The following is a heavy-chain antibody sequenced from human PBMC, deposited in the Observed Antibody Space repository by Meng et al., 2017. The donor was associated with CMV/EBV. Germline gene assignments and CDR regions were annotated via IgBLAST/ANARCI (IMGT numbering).Heavy chain of an antibody. CDR3: ARGSGSGNWFDP. D-gene: IGHD1-26*01. J-gene: IGHJ5*02. CDR1: RGSVSSGSYY. V-gene: IGHV4-61*01. Sequence: VSRGSVSSGSYYWSWIRQPPGKGLDWLGYIYYSGSTNYHPSLKSRVTISVDTSKNQFSLKLSSVTAADTAVYYCARGSGSGNWFDPWGQGTLVTVSS. CDR2: IYYSGST.